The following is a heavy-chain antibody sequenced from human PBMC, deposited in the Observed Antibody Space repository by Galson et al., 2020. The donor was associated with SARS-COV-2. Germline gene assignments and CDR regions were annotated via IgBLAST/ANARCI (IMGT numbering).Heavy chain of an antibody. V-gene: IGHV2-5*01. CDR3: AKGGFFFGFDF. CDR2: MYWNDDK. CDR1: GFALSTRGVG. D-gene: IGHD3-3*01. J-gene: IGHJ4*02. Sequence: SGPTLVKPTQTLTLTCAFSGFALSTRGVGVVWIRQPPGKALEWLALMYWNDDKRYSPSLRNRLTITKDTSKNQVVLTLTNVDPVDTATYYCAKGGFFFGFDFWGQGTLVTVSS.